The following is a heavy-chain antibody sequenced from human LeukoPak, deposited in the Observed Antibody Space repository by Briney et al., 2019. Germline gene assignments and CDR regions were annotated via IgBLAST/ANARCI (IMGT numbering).Heavy chain of an antibody. CDR1: GFTFDDYA. J-gene: IGHJ4*02. CDR3: AKGASGGKNVWVDY. Sequence: PGGSLRLSCAASGFTFDDYAMHWVRQAPGKGLEWVSLISWDGGSTYYADSVKGRFTISRDNSKNSLYLQMNSLRAEDTALYYCAKGASGGKNVWVDYWGQGTLVTVSS. D-gene: IGHD1-26*01. V-gene: IGHV3-43D*03. CDR2: ISWDGGST.